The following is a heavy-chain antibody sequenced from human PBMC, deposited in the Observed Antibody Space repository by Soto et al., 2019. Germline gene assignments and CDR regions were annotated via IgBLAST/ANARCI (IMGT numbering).Heavy chain of an antibody. CDR1: ANTFNVYY. D-gene: IGHD3-22*01. Sequence: ASVKVSCKASANTFNVYYMHWVRQDPGQGLEWMGWINPNRGGTNYAQKFQGRVTMTRDTSISTAYMELSRLRSDDTAVYYCVREGAYDATGLSDYWGQGTLVTIS. J-gene: IGHJ4*02. CDR3: VREGAYDATGLSDY. V-gene: IGHV1-2*02. CDR2: INPNRGGT.